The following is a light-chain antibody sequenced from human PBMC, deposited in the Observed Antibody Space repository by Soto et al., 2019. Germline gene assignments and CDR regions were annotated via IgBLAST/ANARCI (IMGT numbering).Light chain of an antibody. J-gene: IGKJ4*01. V-gene: IGKV1-39*01. CDR3: QQGYSTPPS. Sequence: DIQMTQSPSSLSASVGDRVTITCRASQSMSNYLNWYQQKPGKGPKFLIYDASSLQSGVPSRFSGSRSGTDFTLTINSLQPEDFATYYCQQGYSTPPSCGGGTKVEIK. CDR1: QSMSNY. CDR2: DAS.